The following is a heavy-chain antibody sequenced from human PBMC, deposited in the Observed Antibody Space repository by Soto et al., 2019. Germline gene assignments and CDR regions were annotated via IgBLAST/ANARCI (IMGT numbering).Heavy chain of an antibody. Sequence: SGPTLVNPTQTLTLTCTFSRFSLSTNGVGVGWIRQPPGKALEWLALIYWNDDKRYSPSLKSRLTITKDTSKNQVVLTMTNMDPVDTATYYCAHTLRPYSSSWLDWFDPWGKGTLVTVSS. CDR3: AHTLRPYSSSWLDWFDP. D-gene: IGHD6-13*01. CDR1: RFSLSTNGVG. CDR2: IYWNDDK. J-gene: IGHJ5*02. V-gene: IGHV2-5*01.